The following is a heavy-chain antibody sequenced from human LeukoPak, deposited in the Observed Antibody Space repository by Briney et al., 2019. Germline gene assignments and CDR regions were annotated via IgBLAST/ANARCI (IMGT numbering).Heavy chain of an antibody. CDR1: GYTLTELS. J-gene: IGHJ4*02. V-gene: IGHV1-24*01. Sequence: VKVSCKVSGYTLTELSMHWVRQAPGKGLEWMGGFDPEDGETIYAQKFQGRVTMTEDTSTDTAYMELSSLRSEDTAVYYCATPKYNWNYARSFDYWGQGTLVTVSS. D-gene: IGHD1-7*01. CDR3: ATPKYNWNYARSFDY. CDR2: FDPEDGET.